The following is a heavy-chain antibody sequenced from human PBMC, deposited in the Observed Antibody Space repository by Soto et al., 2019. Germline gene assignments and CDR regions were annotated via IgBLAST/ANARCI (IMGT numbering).Heavy chain of an antibody. J-gene: IGHJ6*02. CDR3: ARANGYSSGWYFSDVIASVSRTVDYYGMDV. CDR2: IIPIFGTA. D-gene: IGHD6-19*01. CDR1: GGTFSSYA. Sequence: SVKVSCKASGGTFSSYAISWVRQAPGQGLEWMGGIIPIFGTANYAQKFQGWVTMTRDTSISTAYMELSRLRSDDTAVYYCARANGYSSGWYFSDVIASVSRTVDYYGMDVWGQGTTVTVFS. V-gene: IGHV1-69*05.